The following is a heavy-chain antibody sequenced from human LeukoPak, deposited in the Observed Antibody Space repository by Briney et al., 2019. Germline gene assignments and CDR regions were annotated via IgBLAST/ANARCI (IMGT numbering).Heavy chain of an antibody. V-gene: IGHV3-15*01. Sequence: GGSLRLSCVASGFTFSSHGMHWVRQAPGKGLEWVGRIKSKTDGGTTDYAAPVKGRFTISRDDSKNTLYLQMNSLKTEDTAVYYCTTAYGSGSYYTWGQGTLVTVSS. D-gene: IGHD3-10*01. CDR3: TTAYGSGSYYT. CDR2: IKSKTDGGTT. J-gene: IGHJ5*02. CDR1: GFTFSSHG.